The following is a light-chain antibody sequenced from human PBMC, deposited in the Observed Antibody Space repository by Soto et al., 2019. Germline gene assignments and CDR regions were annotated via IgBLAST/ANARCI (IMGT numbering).Light chain of an antibody. Sequence: DIQMTQSPSSLSASVGDRVTITCRASQGIRNGLAWYQQKPGKAPKRLIYAASSLQSGVPSRVSGSGSGTEFTLTIGSLQPEDFATYYCLQHKCYPPVFGPGTKVDI. J-gene: IGKJ3*01. CDR3: LQHKCYPPV. V-gene: IGKV1-17*01. CDR1: QGIRNG. CDR2: AAS.